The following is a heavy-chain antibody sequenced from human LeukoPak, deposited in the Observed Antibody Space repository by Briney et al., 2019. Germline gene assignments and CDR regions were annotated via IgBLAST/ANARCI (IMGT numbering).Heavy chain of an antibody. Sequence: GAALQISCQGSGSSFTSYWIGWVRPMPGKGLEWRGIIYPGDSDTRYSPSFQGQVTISANKSISTAYLQWSSLKASGTAMYYCARRLDDAFDIWGQGTMVTVSS. CDR3: ARRLDDAFDI. J-gene: IGHJ3*02. CDR2: IYPGDSDT. D-gene: IGHD6-6*01. V-gene: IGHV5-51*01. CDR1: GSSFTSYW.